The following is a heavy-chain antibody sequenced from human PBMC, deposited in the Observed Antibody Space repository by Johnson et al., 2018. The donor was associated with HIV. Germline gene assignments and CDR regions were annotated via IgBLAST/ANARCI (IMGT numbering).Heavy chain of an antibody. CDR1: GFTFSTYA. CDR3: GRDGNYYDRSGYRVDAFDV. D-gene: IGHD3-22*01. Sequence: QVQLVESGGGVVQPGRSLRLSCAASGFTFSTYAMRWVRQAPGKGLEGVAVISDDGTNTDYADAVKGRFTICRDNSKNTLYLQMKSLRAEDTAVYYCGRDGNYYDRSGYRVDAFDVWGQGTMVTVSS. J-gene: IGHJ3*01. CDR2: ISDDGTNT. V-gene: IGHV3-30-3*01.